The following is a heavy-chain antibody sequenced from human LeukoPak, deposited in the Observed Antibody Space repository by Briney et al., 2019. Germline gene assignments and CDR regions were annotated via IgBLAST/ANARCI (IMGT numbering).Heavy chain of an antibody. V-gene: IGHV3-23*01. CDR3: AKCPHDYGDYPDAFDI. D-gene: IGHD4-17*01. Sequence: PGGSLRLSCAASGFTFSSYAMSWVRQAPGKGLEWVSAISGSGGSTYYADSVKGRFTISRDNSKNTLYLQTNSLRAEDTAVYYCAKCPHDYGDYPDAFDIWGQGTMVTVSS. CDR1: GFTFSSYA. J-gene: IGHJ3*02. CDR2: ISGSGGST.